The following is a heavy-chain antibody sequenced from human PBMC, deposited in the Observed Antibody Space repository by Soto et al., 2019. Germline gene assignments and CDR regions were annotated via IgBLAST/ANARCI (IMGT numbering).Heavy chain of an antibody. D-gene: IGHD4-17*01. CDR3: AKLRGDYTAFDY. V-gene: IGHV3-7*03. CDR1: GFTFSNYW. CDR2: IKQDGSVK. J-gene: IGHJ4*02. Sequence: GGSLRLSCAPSGFTFSNYWMSWVRQAPGQGLEWVASIKQDGSVKHYVDSVKGRFTISRDNAEKSLHLQMNSLRAEDTAVYYCAKLRGDYTAFDYWGQGARVTVSS.